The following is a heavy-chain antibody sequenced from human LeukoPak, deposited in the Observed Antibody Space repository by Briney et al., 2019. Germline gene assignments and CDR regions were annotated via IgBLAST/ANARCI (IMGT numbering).Heavy chain of an antibody. D-gene: IGHD6-19*01. J-gene: IGHJ6*03. CDR2: INPNSGGT. V-gene: IGHV1-2*02. CDR1: GYTFTGYY. Sequence: ASVKVSCKASGYTFTGYYMQWVRQAPGQGLEWMGWINPNSGGTNYAQKFQGRVTMTRDTSSSTAYMELSRLRSDDTAVYYCARGYSSGWYPPHYYMDVWGKGTTVTISS. CDR3: ARGYSSGWYPPHYYMDV.